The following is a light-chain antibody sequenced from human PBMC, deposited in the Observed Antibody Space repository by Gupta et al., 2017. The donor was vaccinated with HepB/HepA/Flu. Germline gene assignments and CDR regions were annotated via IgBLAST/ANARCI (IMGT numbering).Light chain of an antibody. J-gene: IGLJ3*02. V-gene: IGLV10-54*04. CDR3: SAWDRSLSAWV. CDR2: RNN. CDR1: SNNVGYEG. Sequence: QAGLTQPPSVSKDLRQTATPTCSGNSNNVGYEGAAWLQQHQGHPPKLLYYRNNNRPSGISERFSASRSGNTASLTITGLQPEDEAEYYCSAWDRSLSAWVFGGGTKLTVL.